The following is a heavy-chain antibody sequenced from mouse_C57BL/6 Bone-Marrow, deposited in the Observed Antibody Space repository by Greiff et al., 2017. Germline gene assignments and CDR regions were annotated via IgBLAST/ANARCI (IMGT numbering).Heavy chain of an antibody. Sequence: VMLVESGPGLVAPSPCLSITCTVSGFSLTSYGVDWVRQSPGKGLEWLGVIWGVGSTNYNSALKSRLSISKDNSKSQVFLKMNSLQTEDTAMYYCASYDYDGGFAYWGQGTLVTVSA. CDR2: IWGVGST. CDR3: ASYDYDGGFAY. V-gene: IGHV2-6*01. D-gene: IGHD2-4*01. CDR1: GFSLTSYG. J-gene: IGHJ3*01.